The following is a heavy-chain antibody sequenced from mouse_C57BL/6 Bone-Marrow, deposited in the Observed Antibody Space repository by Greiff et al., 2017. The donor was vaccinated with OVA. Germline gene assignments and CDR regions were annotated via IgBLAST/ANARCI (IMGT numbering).Heavy chain of an antibody. CDR3: ARDLPDYYGSSYWYCDV. V-gene: IGHV5-16*01. CDR1: GFTFSDSY. D-gene: IGHD1-1*01. Sequence: EVQGVESEGGLVQPGSSMKLSCTASGFTFSDSYLAWVRPVPETGLEWVANINYAGSSTYSLDSLTTRFIISRDNAKNILYRQMSSLKSEDTATYYCARDLPDYYGSSYWYCDVWGTGTTVTVSS. J-gene: IGHJ1*03. CDR2: INYAGSST.